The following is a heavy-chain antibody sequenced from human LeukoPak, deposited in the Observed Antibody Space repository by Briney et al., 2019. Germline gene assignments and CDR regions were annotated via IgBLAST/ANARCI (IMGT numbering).Heavy chain of an antibody. D-gene: IGHD6-13*01. J-gene: IGHJ4*02. CDR3: AKGSLGSWYFFDS. CDR1: GFIFGSSP. CDR2: FSRNGHDT. Sequence: GGSLRLSCAASGFIFGSSPMSWVRQAPGKGPEWVTTFSRNGHDTYYADSVKGRFTIFRDNSKSTLYLQMNSLRAEDTAVYYCAKGSLGSWYFFDSWGQGTLVTVSS. V-gene: IGHV3-23*01.